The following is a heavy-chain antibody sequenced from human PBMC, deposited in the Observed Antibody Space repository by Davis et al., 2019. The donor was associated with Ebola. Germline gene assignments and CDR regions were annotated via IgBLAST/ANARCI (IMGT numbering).Heavy chain of an antibody. CDR2: ISGSGGST. Sequence: PGGSLRLSCAASGFSFSNYAMSWVRQAPGKGLEWVSGISGSGGSTYYADSVKGRFTVSRDNSKNTLYLQMNSVRAEDTAVYYCARGREDYLDYWGQGTLVTVSS. CDR3: ARGREDYLDY. D-gene: IGHD1-26*01. J-gene: IGHJ4*02. V-gene: IGHV3-23*01. CDR1: GFSFSNYA.